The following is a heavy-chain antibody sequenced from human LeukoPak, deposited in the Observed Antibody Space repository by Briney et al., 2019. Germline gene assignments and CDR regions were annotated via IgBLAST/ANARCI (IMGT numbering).Heavy chain of an antibody. J-gene: IGHJ4*02. D-gene: IGHD6-19*01. CDR2: IRSKAYGGTT. CDR1: GFTFGDYA. CDR3: TRVHGGWFDY. Sequence: QPGRSLRLSCTASGFTFGDYAMSWVRQAPGKGLEWVGFIRSKAYGGTTEYAASVKGRFTISRDDSKSIAYLQMNSLKTEDTAVYYCTRVHGGWFDYWGQGTLVTVSS. V-gene: IGHV3-49*04.